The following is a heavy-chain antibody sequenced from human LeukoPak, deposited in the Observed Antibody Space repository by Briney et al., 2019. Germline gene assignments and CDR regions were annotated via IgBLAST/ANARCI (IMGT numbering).Heavy chain of an antibody. CDR1: GFTFPTYA. Sequence: GGSLRLSRAASGFTFPTYAMSWVRQAPRKGLQWVSVIRDSVASTYYADSVKRRFTISRDNSKNTLYLQMNSLRAEDTAVYYCAKAGRSGWYPGWPFDIWGQGTMVTVSS. J-gene: IGHJ3*02. CDR3: AKAGRSGWYPGWPFDI. V-gene: IGHV3-23*01. D-gene: IGHD6-19*01. CDR2: IRDSVAST.